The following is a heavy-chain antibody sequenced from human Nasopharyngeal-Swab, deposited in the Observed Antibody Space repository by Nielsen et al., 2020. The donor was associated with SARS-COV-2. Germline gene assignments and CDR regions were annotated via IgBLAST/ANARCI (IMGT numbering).Heavy chain of an antibody. V-gene: IGHV3-23*01. J-gene: IGHJ4*02. CDR3: AKLAEVGTFFDY. CDR2: ISGSGGST. D-gene: IGHD1-26*01. CDR1: GFTFSSYA. Sequence: GGSLRLSCAASGFTFSSYAMSWVRRAPGKGLEWVSAISGSGGSTYYADCVKGRFTISRDNSKNTLYLQMNSLRAEDTAVYYCAKLAEVGTFFDYWGQGTLVTVSS.